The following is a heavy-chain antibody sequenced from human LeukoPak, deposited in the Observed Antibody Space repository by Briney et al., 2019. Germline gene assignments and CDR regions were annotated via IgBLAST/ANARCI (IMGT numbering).Heavy chain of an antibody. J-gene: IGHJ4*02. V-gene: IGHV3-11*04. CDR2: ISSSGSTI. CDR3: ARDRGFSLAVAGTGPYGVFDY. Sequence: GGSLRLSCAASGFTFRDYYLSWIRQAPGKGLEWVSYISSSGSTIYYAESVKGRFTISRDNAKNSLYLQMNSLRAEDTAVYYCARDRGFSLAVAGTGPYGVFDYWGQGTLVTVSS. D-gene: IGHD6-19*01. CDR1: GFTFRDYY.